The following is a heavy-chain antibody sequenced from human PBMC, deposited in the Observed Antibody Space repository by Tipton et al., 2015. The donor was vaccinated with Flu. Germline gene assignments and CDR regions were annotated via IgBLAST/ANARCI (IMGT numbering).Heavy chain of an antibody. CDR2: IRDTGSI. CDR3: ARETPRVAFDY. D-gene: IGHD4-23*01. Sequence: TLSLTCSVSGGSMGNDFWSWIRQAPGRGLEWIAYIRDTGSITYNPSIESRVTASMDRSKNQFSLKVTSVTAADTAVYYCARETPRVAFDYWGQGTLVTVSS. CDR1: GGSMGNDF. V-gene: IGHV4-59*01. J-gene: IGHJ4*02.